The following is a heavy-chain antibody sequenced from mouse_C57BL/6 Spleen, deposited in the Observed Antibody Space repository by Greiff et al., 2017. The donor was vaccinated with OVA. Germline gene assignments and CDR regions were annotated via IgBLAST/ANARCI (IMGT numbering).Heavy chain of an antibody. V-gene: IGHV14-3*01. CDR2: IDPANGNT. J-gene: IGHJ4*01. CDR1: GFNIKNTY. CDR3: ARSPYGILYAMDY. D-gene: IGHD2-1*01. Sequence: EVQLQQSAAELARPGASVKLSCTASGFNIKNTYMHWVKQRPEQGLEWIGRIDPANGNTKYAPKFQGKATITADTSSNTAYLQLSSLTSEDTAIYYCARSPYGILYAMDYWGQGTSVTVSS.